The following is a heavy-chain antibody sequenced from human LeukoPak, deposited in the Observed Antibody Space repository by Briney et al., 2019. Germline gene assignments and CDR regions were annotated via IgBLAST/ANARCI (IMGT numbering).Heavy chain of an antibody. CDR2: MYYSGST. D-gene: IGHD3-10*01. CDR1: SGSISSTSYY. CDR3: AREMRSPRGGFDY. J-gene: IGHJ4*02. Sequence: SETLSLTCTVSSGSISSTSYYWGWISQPPGMGLEWIGSMYYSGSTYYNPSLKSRVTISVDTSKSQFSLKLSSVTAADTAVYYCAREMRSPRGGFDYWDQGTLVTVYS. V-gene: IGHV4-39*07.